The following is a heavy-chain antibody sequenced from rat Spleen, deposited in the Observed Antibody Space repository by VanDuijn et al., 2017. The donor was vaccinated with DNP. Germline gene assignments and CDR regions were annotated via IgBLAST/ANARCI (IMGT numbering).Heavy chain of an antibody. CDR3: TRGRDYFDY. CDR2: IIYDGSHT. V-gene: IGHV5-17*01. CDR1: GFIFSDYA. Sequence: EVQLVESGGGLVQPGHSLRLSCAASGFIFSDYAMAWVRQSPKMGLEWVATIIYDGSHTFYRDSVQGRFIISRDNAKTTLYLQMSSLRSEDTATYFCTRGRDYFDYWGQGVMVTVSS. J-gene: IGHJ2*01.